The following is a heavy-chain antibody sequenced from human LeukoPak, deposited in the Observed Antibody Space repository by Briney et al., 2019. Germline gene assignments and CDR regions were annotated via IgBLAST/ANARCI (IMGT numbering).Heavy chain of an antibody. CDR2: IYYSGST. J-gene: IGHJ4*02. Sequence: KPSETLSLTCTVSGGSISSHYWSWIRQPPGKVLEWIGYIYYSGSTNYNPSLKSRVTISVDTSKNQFSLKLSSVTAADTAVYYCARDSAPGYFDYWGQGTLVTVSS. D-gene: IGHD3-10*01. V-gene: IGHV4-59*11. CDR3: ARDSAPGYFDY. CDR1: GGSISSHY.